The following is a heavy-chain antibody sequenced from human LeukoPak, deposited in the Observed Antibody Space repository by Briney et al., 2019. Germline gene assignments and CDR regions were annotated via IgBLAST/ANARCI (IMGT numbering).Heavy chain of an antibody. D-gene: IGHD6-19*01. CDR3: ATGVSGWPIDY. J-gene: IGHJ4*02. V-gene: IGHV1-3*01. Sequence: GASVKVSCKASGYTFTSYAMHWVRQAPGQRLEWMGWINAGNGNTKYSLKFQGRVTITRDTSASTAYMELSSLRSEDTAVYYCATGVSGWPIDYWGQGTLVTVSS. CDR1: GYTFTSYA. CDR2: INAGNGNT.